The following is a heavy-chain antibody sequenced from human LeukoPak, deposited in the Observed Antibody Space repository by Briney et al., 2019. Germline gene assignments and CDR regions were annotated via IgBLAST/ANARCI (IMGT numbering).Heavy chain of an antibody. CDR1: VFPFNTYV. V-gene: IGHV3-23*01. Sequence: PGGSLRLSCAASVFPFNTYVMNWVRGAPGKGLEGDWSIRCSGDRTFYADSLKGRFTITRDNSKNTLSLQMNSLRAEDTALYYCAKGDLPLLYGGAFDSWGQGILVTVSS. CDR3: AKGDLPLLYGGAFDS. J-gene: IGHJ4*02. D-gene: IGHD1-26*01. CDR2: IRCSGDRT.